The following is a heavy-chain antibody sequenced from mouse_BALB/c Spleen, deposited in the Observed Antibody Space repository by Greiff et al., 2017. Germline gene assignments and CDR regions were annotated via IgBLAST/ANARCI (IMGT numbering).Heavy chain of an antibody. CDR2: INPSNGGT. CDR1: GYTFTSYY. D-gene: IGHD2-4*01. CDR3: TRRGIYYDYDVRVYYAMDY. J-gene: IGHJ4*01. Sequence: QVQLQQSGAELVKPGASVKLSCKASGYTFTSYYMYWVKQRPGQGLEWIGEINPSNGGTNFNEKFKSKATLTVDKSSRTAYMQLSSLTSEDSAVYYCTRRGIYYDYDVRVYYAMDYWGQGTSVTVSS. V-gene: IGHV1S81*02.